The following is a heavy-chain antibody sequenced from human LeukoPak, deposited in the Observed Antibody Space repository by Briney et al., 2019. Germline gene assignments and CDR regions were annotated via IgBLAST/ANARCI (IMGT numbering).Heavy chain of an antibody. CDR3: AKSGGYGLIDY. V-gene: IGHV4-38-2*02. Sequence: SETLSLTCNVSGYSISSGYYWGWIRQPPGKGLEWIGNIYHSGSTYYNPSLQSRVTISIDTSKNQFSLRLNSVTAADTAMYYCAKSGGYGLIDYWGQGTLVTVSS. CDR1: GYSISSGYY. D-gene: IGHD1-26*01. CDR2: IYHSGST. J-gene: IGHJ4*02.